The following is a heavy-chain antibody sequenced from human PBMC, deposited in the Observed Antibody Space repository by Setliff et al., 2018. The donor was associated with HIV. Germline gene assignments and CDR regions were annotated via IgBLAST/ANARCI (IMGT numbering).Heavy chain of an antibody. J-gene: IGHJ4*02. D-gene: IGHD3-22*01. CDR2: ISQSGST. CDR3: ARWPPHRSSDYDQEYYFDY. CDR1: GGSISSHY. Sequence: SETLSLTCTVSGGSISSHYWSWIRQPPGKGLEWIGYISQSGSTYYNPSLKSRVTISVDRSKNQFSLKLSSVTAADTAVYYCARWPPHRSSDYDQEYYFDYWGQGTLVTVSS. V-gene: IGHV4-4*09.